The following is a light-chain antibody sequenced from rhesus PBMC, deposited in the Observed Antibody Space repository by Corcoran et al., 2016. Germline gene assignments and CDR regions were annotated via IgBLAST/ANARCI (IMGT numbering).Light chain of an antibody. Sequence: DIVLTQSPASLAVSPGQRATITCRARESGRVFGIHLIHWDQQKPGQPPKLLIYQASNKDTGVPARLSCSGSGTDFTLTFIPVEADDTADSYCLQRKNSRTFGQGTKVEIK. CDR2: QAS. CDR1: ESGRVFGIHL. CDR3: LQRKNSRT. V-gene: IGKV7-13*01. J-gene: IGKJ1*01.